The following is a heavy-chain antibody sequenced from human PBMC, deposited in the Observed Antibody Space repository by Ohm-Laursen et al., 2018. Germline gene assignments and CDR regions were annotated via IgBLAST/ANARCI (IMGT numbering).Heavy chain of an antibody. Sequence: SVKVSCKASGGPFSSYAISWVRQAPGQGLEWMGRIIPILGIANYAQKFQGRVTITADKSTNTAYMELSSLRSENTAVYYCARHYDSSGYHQAFDIWGQGTMVTVSS. CDR1: GGPFSSYA. D-gene: IGHD3-22*01. CDR3: ARHYDSSGYHQAFDI. CDR2: IIPILGIA. V-gene: IGHV1-69*04. J-gene: IGHJ3*02.